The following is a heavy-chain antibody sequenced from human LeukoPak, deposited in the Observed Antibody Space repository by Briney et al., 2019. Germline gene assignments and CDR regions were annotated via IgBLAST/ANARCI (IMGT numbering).Heavy chain of an antibody. CDR1: GGSISSYY. V-gene: IGHV4-4*07. CDR3: ARDQGSGYYSPYGMDV. Sequence: SETLSLTGTVSGGSISSYYWSWIRQPAGKGLEWVGRIYTSGSTNYNPSLKSRVTMSVDTSKNQFSLKLSSVTAADTAVYYCARDQGSGYYSPYGMDVWGQGTTVTVSS. J-gene: IGHJ6*02. D-gene: IGHD3-22*01. CDR2: IYTSGST.